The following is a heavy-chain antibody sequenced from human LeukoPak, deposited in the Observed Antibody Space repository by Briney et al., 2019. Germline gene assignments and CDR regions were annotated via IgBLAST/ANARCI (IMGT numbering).Heavy chain of an antibody. CDR3: AKDLGGSATTV. CDR1: GFTFEDHV. CDR2: SWSGDRM. J-gene: IGHJ4*02. Sequence: SLRLSCAASGFTFEDHVMHWVRQAPRKSRGWVSSSWSGDRMGYADAVKGRFSISRDNAKNCLFLQMNSLRVEDTALYYCAKDLGGSATTVWGQGTLVTVSS. D-gene: IGHD2-2*01. V-gene: IGHV3-9*01.